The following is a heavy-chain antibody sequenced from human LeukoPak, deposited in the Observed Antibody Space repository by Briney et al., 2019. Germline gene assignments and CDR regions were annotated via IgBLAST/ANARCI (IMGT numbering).Heavy chain of an antibody. V-gene: IGHV3-48*01. J-gene: IGHJ4*02. CDR2: ISPGSTTI. Sequence: GGSLRLSCAASGFNFNGHGMIWVRQAPGKGLEWISYISPGSTTINSADSVKDRFTTSRDKAKSSVFLQMDSLRAEDTAVYYCARVRGPTVTTMYFDYWGQGTLVTVPP. D-gene: IGHD4-17*01. CDR3: ARVRGPTVTTMYFDY. CDR1: GFNFNGHG.